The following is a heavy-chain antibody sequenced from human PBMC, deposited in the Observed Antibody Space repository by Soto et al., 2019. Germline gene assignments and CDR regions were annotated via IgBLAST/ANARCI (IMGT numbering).Heavy chain of an antibody. CDR1: GYSFTSYW. V-gene: IGHV5-51*01. D-gene: IGHD3-3*01. CDR2: IYPGDSDT. J-gene: IGHJ6*02. CDR3: ARIIQPMRVYYYYYGMDV. Sequence: GESLKISCKGSGYSFTSYWIGWARQMPGKGLEWMGIIYPGDSDTRYSPSFQGQVTISADKSISTAYLQWSSLEASDTAMYYCARIIQPMRVYYYYYGMDVWGQGTTVTVSS.